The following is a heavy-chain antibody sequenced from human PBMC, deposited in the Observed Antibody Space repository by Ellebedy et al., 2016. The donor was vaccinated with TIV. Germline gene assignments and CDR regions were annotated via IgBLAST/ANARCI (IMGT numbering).Heavy chain of an antibody. V-gene: IGHV1-2*02. CDR3: ATASLLWFGELFVDAFDI. CDR2: INPNSGGT. D-gene: IGHD3-10*01. CDR1: GYTFTGYY. Sequence: ASVKVSCKASGYTFTGYYMHWVRQAPGQGLEWMGWINPNSGGTNYAQKFQGRVTMTRDTSISTAYMELSRLRSDETAVYYCATASLLWFGELFVDAFDIWGQGTTVTVSS. J-gene: IGHJ3*02.